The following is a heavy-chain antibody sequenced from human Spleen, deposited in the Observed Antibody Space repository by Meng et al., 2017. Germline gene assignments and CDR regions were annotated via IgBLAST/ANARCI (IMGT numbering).Heavy chain of an antibody. V-gene: IGHV4-4*02. D-gene: IGHD3-10*01. CDR3: LRGSGGSV. CDR2: IPHRGSS. CDR1: GDSITNHNW. Sequence: QVQLQESGPGLVEASQPLSLTCAVSGDSITNHNWWAWVRQPPGKGLEWIGEIPHRGSSAYNPSLKSRVSMSIDKSKNQFSLKLTSVTAADTAVYYCLRGSGGSVWGQGTLVTVSS. J-gene: IGHJ1*01.